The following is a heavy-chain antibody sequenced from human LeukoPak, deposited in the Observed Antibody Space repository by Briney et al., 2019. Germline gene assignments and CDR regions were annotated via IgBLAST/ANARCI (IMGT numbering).Heavy chain of an antibody. CDR3: AGETYYYDSSGSTEDY. CDR1: GYTFTSYG. J-gene: IGHJ4*02. CDR2: ISAYNGNT. D-gene: IGHD3-22*01. V-gene: IGHV1-18*01. Sequence: ASVKVSCKASGYTFTSYGISWVRQAPGQGLEWMGWISAYNGNTNYAQKLQGRVTMTTDTSTSTAYMELRSLRSDDTAVYYCAGETYYYDSSGSTEDYWGQGTLVTVSS.